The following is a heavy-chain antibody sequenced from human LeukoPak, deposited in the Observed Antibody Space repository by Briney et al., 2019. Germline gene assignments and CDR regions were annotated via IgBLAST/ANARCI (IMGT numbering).Heavy chain of an antibody. CDR1: GGSISSSSYY. V-gene: IGHV4-39*01. CDR2: IYYSGST. J-gene: IGHJ4*02. CDR3: ASRGTHDFWSGYSDY. D-gene: IGHD3-3*01. Sequence: PSETLSLTCTVSGGSISSSSYYWGWIRQPPGKGLEWIGGIYYSGSTYYNPSLKSRVTISVDTSKNQFSLKLSSVTAADTAVYYCASRGTHDFWSGYSDYWGQGTLVTVSS.